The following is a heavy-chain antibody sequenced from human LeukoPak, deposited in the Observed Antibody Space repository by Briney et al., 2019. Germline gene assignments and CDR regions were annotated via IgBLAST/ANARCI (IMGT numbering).Heavy chain of an antibody. CDR2: ISGGGST. D-gene: IGHD3-22*01. CDR1: GFTFNNYA. V-gene: IGHV3-23*01. J-gene: IGHJ4*02. Sequence: GGPLRLSCAASGFTFNNYAMTWVRQAPGKGLEWVSAISGGGSTYYADSVKGRFTISRDNSKNTLYLQMNSLRAEDTAVYYCARDDSSGYAYDYWGQGTLVTVSS. CDR3: ARDDSSGYAYDY.